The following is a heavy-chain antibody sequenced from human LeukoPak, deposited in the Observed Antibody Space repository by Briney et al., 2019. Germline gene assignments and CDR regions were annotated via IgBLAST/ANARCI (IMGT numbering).Heavy chain of an antibody. Sequence: PGGSLRLSCAASGFTVSSNYMSRVRQAPGKGLEWVSVIYSGGSTYYADSAKGRFTISRDNSKNTLYLQMNSLRAEDTAVYYCARERSSWYYLYLDLWGRGTLLTVSS. CDR2: IYSGGST. CDR3: ARERSSWYYLYLDL. CDR1: GFTVSSNY. V-gene: IGHV3-53*01. J-gene: IGHJ2*01. D-gene: IGHD6-13*01.